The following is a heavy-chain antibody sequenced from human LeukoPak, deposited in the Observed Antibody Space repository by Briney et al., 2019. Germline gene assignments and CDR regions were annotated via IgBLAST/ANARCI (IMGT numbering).Heavy chain of an antibody. CDR1: GFTFSSYA. D-gene: IGHD3/OR15-3a*01. CDR3: ARDRTGRYGMDV. CDR2: ISYDGSNK. J-gene: IGHJ6*02. V-gene: IGHV3-30-3*01. Sequence: GRSLRLSCAASGFTFSSYAMHWVRQAPGKGLEWVAVISYDGSNKYYADSVKGRFTISRDNSKNTLYLQMNSLRAEDTAVYYCARDRTGRYGMDVWGQGTTVTVSS.